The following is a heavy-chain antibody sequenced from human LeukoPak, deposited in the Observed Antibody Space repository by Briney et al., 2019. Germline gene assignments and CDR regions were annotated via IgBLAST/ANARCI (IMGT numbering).Heavy chain of an antibody. V-gene: IGHV4-4*07. CDR1: GGSISNYY. CDR3: ARSRGTALITRFDY. Sequence: SETLSLTCTVSGGSISNYYWSWIRQPAGKGLEWIGRINTSGSTNYNPSLESRVTMSVDTSNNQFSLKLNSVTAADTAVYFCARSRGTALITRFDYWGRGTLVTVSS. D-gene: IGHD5-18*01. J-gene: IGHJ4*02. CDR2: INTSGST.